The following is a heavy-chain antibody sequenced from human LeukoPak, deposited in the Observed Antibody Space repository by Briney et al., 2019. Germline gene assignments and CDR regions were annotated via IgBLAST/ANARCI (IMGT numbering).Heavy chain of an antibody. J-gene: IGHJ6*02. D-gene: IGHD2-15*01. V-gene: IGHV1-18*01. Sequence: ASVKVSCKASGYTFTRYGINWVRQAPGQGLEWMGWISTYNGHTKYVQKLQARVTMTTDTSTNTAYMELRSLRSDDPAVYNCARVWSAWLGEWWDTGYYYYGMDVWGQGTTVTVSS. CDR3: ARVWSAWLGEWWDTGYYYYGMDV. CDR1: GYTFTRYG. CDR2: ISTYNGHT.